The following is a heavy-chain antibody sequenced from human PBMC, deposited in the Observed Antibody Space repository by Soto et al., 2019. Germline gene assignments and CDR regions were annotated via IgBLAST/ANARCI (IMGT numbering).Heavy chain of an antibody. D-gene: IGHD4-4*01. CDR2: IGTAGDT. CDR3: ARAPGVTTYYYYYYMDV. CDR1: GFTFSSYA. V-gene: IGHV3-13*01. J-gene: IGHJ6*03. Sequence: PGGSLRLSCAASGFTFSSYAMHWVRQATGKGLEWVSAIGTAGDTYYPGSVKGRFTISRENAKNSLYLQMNSLRAGDTAVYYCARAPGVTTYYYYYYMDVWGKGTTVTVSS.